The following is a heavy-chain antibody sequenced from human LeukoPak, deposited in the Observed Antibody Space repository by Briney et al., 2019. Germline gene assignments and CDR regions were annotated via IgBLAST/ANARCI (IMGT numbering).Heavy chain of an antibody. CDR3: GTLLSNGPFDY. V-gene: IGHV1-2*02. CDR2: IYPNSGAT. J-gene: IGHJ4*02. Sequence: ASVKVSCKASGYTFTGYYMHWVRQAPGQGLEWMGWIYPNSGATRYAQKFQGRVTMTRDTSISTAYMELSGLRSDDTAVYYCGTLLSNGPFDYWGQGSLVTVSS. CDR1: GYTFTGYY.